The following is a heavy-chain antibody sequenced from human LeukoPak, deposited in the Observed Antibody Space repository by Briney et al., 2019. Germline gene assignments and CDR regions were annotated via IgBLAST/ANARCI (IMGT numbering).Heavy chain of an antibody. V-gene: IGHV1-18*01. CDR1: GYTFTSYG. D-gene: IGHD3-22*01. CDR3: ARELWDSSGPSRFDP. J-gene: IGHJ5*02. CDR2: ISAYNGNT. Sequence: SVKVSCKASGYTFTSYGISWVRQAPGQGLEWMGWISAYNGNTNYAQKLQGRVTMTTDTSTSTAYMELRSLSSDDTAVYYCARELWDSSGPSRFDPWGQGTLVTVSS.